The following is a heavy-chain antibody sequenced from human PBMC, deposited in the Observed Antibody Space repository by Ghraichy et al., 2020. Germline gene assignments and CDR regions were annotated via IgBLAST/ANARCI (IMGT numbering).Heavy chain of an antibody. J-gene: IGHJ6*02. D-gene: IGHD2-15*01. Sequence: ASVKVSCKASGYSFNEYSMHWVRQAPGQGPEWMGWLNPDTGDTYYAQKFQDRLTMTRDTSISTAYMELSRLRPGDAAIYYCAKGDIVMVLAASLRLAVWGQGTTVTVSS. CDR1: GYSFNEYS. CDR2: LNPDTGDT. V-gene: IGHV1-2*02. CDR3: AKGDIVMVLAASLRLAV.